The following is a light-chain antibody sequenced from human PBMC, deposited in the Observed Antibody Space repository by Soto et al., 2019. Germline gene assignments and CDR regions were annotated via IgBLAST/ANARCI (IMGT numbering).Light chain of an antibody. J-gene: IGLJ1*01. CDR3: CSYAGSYTYV. V-gene: IGLV2-11*01. CDR1: SSDVGGHNY. CDR2: SVS. Sequence: QSALTQPRSVSGSPGQSVTISCTGTSSDVGGHNYVSWYQQYPGKAPKLLLSSVSKRPSGVPDRFSGSKSGNTASLTISGLQAEDEADYYCCSYAGSYTYVFGTGTKLTFL.